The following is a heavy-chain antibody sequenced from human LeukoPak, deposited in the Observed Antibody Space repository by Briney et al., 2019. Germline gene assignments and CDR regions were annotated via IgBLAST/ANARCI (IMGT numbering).Heavy chain of an antibody. J-gene: IGHJ4*02. CDR2: ISSSSSYI. CDR1: GFTFDDYV. CDR3: ARVITDSSSWYGSDY. Sequence: GRSLRLSCAASGFTFDDYVMHWVRQAPGKGLEWVSAISSSSSYIYYADSVKGRFTISRDNAKNSLYLQMNSLRAEDTAVYYCARVITDSSSWYGSDYWGQGTLVTVSS. V-gene: IGHV3-21*01. D-gene: IGHD6-13*01.